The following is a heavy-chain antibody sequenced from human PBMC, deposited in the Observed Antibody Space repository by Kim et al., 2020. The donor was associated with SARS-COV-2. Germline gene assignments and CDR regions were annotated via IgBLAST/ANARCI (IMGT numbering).Heavy chain of an antibody. Sequence: GGSLSLSCAASGFTFDDYAMHWVRQAPGKGLEWVSGISWNSGSIGYADSVKGRFTISRDNAKNSLYLQMNSLRAEDTALYYCAKADTADYYGMDVWGQGTTVTVSS. J-gene: IGHJ6*02. CDR1: GFTFDDYA. D-gene: IGHD5-18*01. V-gene: IGHV3-9*01. CDR3: AKADTADYYGMDV. CDR2: ISWNSGSI.